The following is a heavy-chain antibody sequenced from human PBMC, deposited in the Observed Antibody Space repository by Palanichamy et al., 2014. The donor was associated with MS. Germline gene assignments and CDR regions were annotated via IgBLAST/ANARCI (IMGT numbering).Heavy chain of an antibody. CDR3: ARTSGWHGLIDF. V-gene: IGHV4-34*01. D-gene: IGHD6-19*01. J-gene: IGHJ4*02. Sequence: VQLQQWGAGLLKPSETLSLTCAVYGGSFSGYYWSWIRQPPGKGLEWIGEINHGGDTNYNPSLKSRVTISVDTSRMQFSLTLTSVTAADTAVFYCARTSGWHGLIDFWGQGTLLTVSS. CDR1: GGSFSGYY. CDR2: INHGGDT.